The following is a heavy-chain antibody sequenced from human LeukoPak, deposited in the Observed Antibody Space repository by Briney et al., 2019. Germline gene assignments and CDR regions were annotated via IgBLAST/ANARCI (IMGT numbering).Heavy chain of an antibody. CDR2: ISYDGSNK. CDR1: GFTFSSYG. D-gene: IGHD3-22*01. Sequence: GGSLRLSCAASGFTFSSYGMHWVRQAPGKGLEWVAVISYDGSNKYYADSVKGRFTISRDNSKNSLYLQMNSLRAEDTAVYYCARDFYDTSGYYYDYWGQGTLVTVSS. J-gene: IGHJ4*02. V-gene: IGHV3-30*03. CDR3: ARDFYDTSGYYYDY.